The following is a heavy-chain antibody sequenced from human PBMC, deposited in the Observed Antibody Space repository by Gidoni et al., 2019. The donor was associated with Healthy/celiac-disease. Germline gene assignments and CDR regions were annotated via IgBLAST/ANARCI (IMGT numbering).Heavy chain of an antibody. CDR2: IRSKAYGGTT. Sequence: EVQLVESGGGLVQPGRSLRLSCTASGFTFGDYALSWVRQAPGKGLEWVVFIRSKAYGGTTEYAASVKGRFTISRDDSKSIAYLQMNSLKTEDTAVYYCTQGDDPEPMGVEMATISGYWGQGTLVTVSS. V-gene: IGHV3-49*04. J-gene: IGHJ4*02. CDR3: TQGDDPEPMGVEMATISGY. D-gene: IGHD5-12*01. CDR1: GFTFGDYA.